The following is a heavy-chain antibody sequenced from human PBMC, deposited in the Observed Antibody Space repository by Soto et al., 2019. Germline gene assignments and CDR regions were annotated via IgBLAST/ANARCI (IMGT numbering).Heavy chain of an antibody. V-gene: IGHV1-69*01. CDR3: ASARPYSSSWYGGYFDY. J-gene: IGHJ4*02. D-gene: IGHD6-13*01. CDR1: GGTFSSYA. Sequence: QVQLVQSGAEVKKPGSSVKVSCKASGGTFSSYAISWVRQAPGQGLEWMGGIIPIFGTANYVQKFQGRVTITADESTSTAYMELSSLRSEDTAVYYCASARPYSSSWYGGYFDYWGQGTLVTVSS. CDR2: IIPIFGTA.